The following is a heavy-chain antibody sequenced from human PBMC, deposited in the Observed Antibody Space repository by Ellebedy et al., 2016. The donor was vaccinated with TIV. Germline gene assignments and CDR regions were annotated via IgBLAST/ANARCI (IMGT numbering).Heavy chain of an antibody. Sequence: SVKVSXXASGYTFTGYYMHWVRQAPGQGLEWMGGIIPIFGTANYAQKFQGRVTITADKSTSTAYMELSSLRSEDTAVYYCARVGYCSSTSCYPGGYYGMDVWGQGTTVTVSS. J-gene: IGHJ6*02. CDR3: ARVGYCSSTSCYPGGYYGMDV. CDR1: GYTFTGYY. V-gene: IGHV1-69*06. CDR2: IIPIFGTA. D-gene: IGHD2-2*01.